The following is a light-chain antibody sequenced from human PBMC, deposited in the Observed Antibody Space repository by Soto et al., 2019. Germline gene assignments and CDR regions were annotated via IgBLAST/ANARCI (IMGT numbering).Light chain of an antibody. CDR1: QSISSN. J-gene: IGKJ1*01. Sequence: IVMTQSPATLSVSPGERATLSCRASQSISSNLIWYQQKPGQAPRLLIYGASSRATGIPDRFSGSGSGTDFTLTISRLEPEDFAVYYCQQYGSSPWTFGQGTKVDIK. CDR2: GAS. CDR3: QQYGSSPWT. V-gene: IGKV3-20*01.